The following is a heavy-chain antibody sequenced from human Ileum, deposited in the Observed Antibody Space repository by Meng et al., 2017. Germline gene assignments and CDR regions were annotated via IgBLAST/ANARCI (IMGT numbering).Heavy chain of an antibody. CDR3: CTALRDTSGHYYFDQ. J-gene: IGHJ4*02. CDR1: GFIFSDHY. Sequence: GESLKISCEASGFIFSDHYMDWVRQAPGKGLEWVARIRNKANSYTTEYAASVKGRFTISRDDLKKSLFLQMNSLTSEDTAVYYCCTALRDTSGHYYFDQWGQGTLVTVSS. V-gene: IGHV3-72*01. CDR2: IRNKANSYTT. D-gene: IGHD3-22*01.